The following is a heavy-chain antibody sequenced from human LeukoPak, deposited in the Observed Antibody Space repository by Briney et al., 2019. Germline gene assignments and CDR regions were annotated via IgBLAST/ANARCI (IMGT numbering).Heavy chain of an antibody. CDR3: ARGAGALVY. V-gene: IGHV3-30*14. J-gene: IGHJ4*02. CDR2: ISYDGSNK. Sequence: GGSLRLSCAASGFTFSSYAMHWVRQAPGKGLEWVAVISYDGSNKYYADSVKGRFTISRDNSKNTLYLQMNSLRAEDTAVYYCARGAGALVYWGQGTLVTVSS. CDR1: GFTFSSYA. D-gene: IGHD2-8*02.